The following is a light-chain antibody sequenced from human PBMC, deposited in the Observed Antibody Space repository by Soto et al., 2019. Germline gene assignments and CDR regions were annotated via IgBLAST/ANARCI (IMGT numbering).Light chain of an antibody. V-gene: IGKV3-20*01. CDR3: QQYGSPGT. CDR1: QNVYSNY. CDR2: GAS. J-gene: IGKJ1*01. Sequence: IVMTQSPATLSESPVERATLSLSASQNVYSNYLAWYKQKPGQAPGIIIFGASGRATGIPDRLSGSGSGTDFTLTISRLQPEDFAVYYCQQYGSPGTFGQGTKVDIK.